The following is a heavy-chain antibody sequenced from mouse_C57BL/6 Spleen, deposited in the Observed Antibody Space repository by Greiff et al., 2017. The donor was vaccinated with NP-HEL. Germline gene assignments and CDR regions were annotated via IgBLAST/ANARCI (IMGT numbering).Heavy chain of an antibody. CDR3: ARKGVYSNYGAMDY. CDR1: GFTFSDYY. V-gene: IGHV5-12*01. J-gene: IGHJ4*01. Sequence: DVMLVESGGGLVQPGGSLKLSCAASGFTFSDYYMYWVRQTPEKRLEWVAYISNGGGSTYYPDTVKGRFTISRDNAKNTLYLQMSRLKSEDTAMYYCARKGVYSNYGAMDYWGQGTSVTVSS. D-gene: IGHD2-5*01. CDR2: ISNGGGST.